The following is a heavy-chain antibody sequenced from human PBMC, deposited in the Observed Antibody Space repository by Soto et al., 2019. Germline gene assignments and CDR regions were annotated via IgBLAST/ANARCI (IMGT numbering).Heavy chain of an antibody. J-gene: IGHJ4*02. V-gene: IGHV4-4*02. CDR2: MCRNEST. CDR1: GGSFTSNNW. CDR3: ARWDPGNSIDY. Sequence: SDTLSPTCAVSGGSFTSNNWCTCVRQPPGQALEWNGGMCRNESTRYTPYLTSRVDISLDKFEIQFTMKETSLTAEDSAVYYWARWDPGNSIDYWGQGTLVTVSS. D-gene: IGHD1-26*01.